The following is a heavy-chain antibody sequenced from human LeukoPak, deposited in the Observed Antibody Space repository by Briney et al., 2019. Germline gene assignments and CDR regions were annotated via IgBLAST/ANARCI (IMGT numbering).Heavy chain of an antibody. J-gene: IGHJ4*02. Sequence: GGSLRLSCAASGFTFSSYEMNWVRQAPGKGLDWVSYISSSGSTRYYADSVKGRFTISRDNAKNSLYLQMSSLRADDTAVYYCARGSYSSSSFDYWGQGTLVTVSS. V-gene: IGHV3-48*03. D-gene: IGHD6-6*01. CDR1: GFTFSSYE. CDR2: ISSSGSTR. CDR3: ARGSYSSSSFDY.